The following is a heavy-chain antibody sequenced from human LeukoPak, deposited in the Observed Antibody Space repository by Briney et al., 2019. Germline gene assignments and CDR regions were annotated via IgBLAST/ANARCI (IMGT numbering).Heavy chain of an antibody. J-gene: IGHJ4*02. CDR1: GFTFSSYS. D-gene: IGHD2-15*01. V-gene: IGHV3-21*01. CDR2: ISSSSSYI. CDR3: AREYCSGGSCYGYDY. Sequence: GGSPRLSCAASGFTFSSYSMNWVRQAPGKGLEWVSSISSSSSYIYYADSVKGRFTISRDNAKNSLYLQMNSLRAEDTAVYYCAREYCSGGSCYGYDYWGQGTLVTVSS.